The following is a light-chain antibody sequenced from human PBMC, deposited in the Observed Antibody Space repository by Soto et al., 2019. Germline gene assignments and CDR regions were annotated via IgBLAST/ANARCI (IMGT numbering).Light chain of an antibody. CDR3: QQYNNWPPIT. CDR1: QSVNNK. Sequence: EIVMTQSPDTLSVSPGERVTLSCRASQSVNNKVAWYQQKPGQAPRLLIFGASTRATGIPARFSGSGSVTEFTLTISSLQSEDFAVYYCQQYNNWPPITFGQGTRLENK. V-gene: IGKV3-15*01. CDR2: GAS. J-gene: IGKJ5*01.